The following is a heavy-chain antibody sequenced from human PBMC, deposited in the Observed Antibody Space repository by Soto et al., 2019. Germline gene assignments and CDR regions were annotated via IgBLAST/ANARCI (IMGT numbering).Heavy chain of an antibody. CDR1: GFTFSSYS. V-gene: IGHV3-21*01. J-gene: IGHJ6*02. Sequence: GGSLRLSCAASGFTFSSYSMNWVRQAPGKGLEWVSSISSSSSYIYYTDSVKGRFTISRDNAKNSLYLQMNSLGAEDTAVYYCAREITIFGVVINYYYGLDVWGQGTTVTVSS. CDR3: AREITIFGVVINYYYGLDV. CDR2: ISSSSSYI. D-gene: IGHD3-3*01.